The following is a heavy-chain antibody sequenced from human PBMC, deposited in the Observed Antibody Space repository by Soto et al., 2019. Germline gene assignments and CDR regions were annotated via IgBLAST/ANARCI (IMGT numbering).Heavy chain of an antibody. CDR2: IKPDGTGA. CDR1: GFTFSSYW. V-gene: IGHV3-74*01. J-gene: IGHJ5*02. Sequence: EVQLVESGGGLVQPGGSLRLSCAASGFTFSSYWMHWVRQPPGKGLVWVSRIKPDGTGARYADSVKGRFIISRDNAKNTLYLQMSTLTAEDTAVYYCARGMGDPEAWGQGTLVTVSS. CDR3: ARGMGDPEA.